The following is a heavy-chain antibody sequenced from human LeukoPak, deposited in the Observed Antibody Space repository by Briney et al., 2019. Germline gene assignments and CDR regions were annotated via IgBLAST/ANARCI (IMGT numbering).Heavy chain of an antibody. CDR3: ARDSSSWYYFDY. Sequence: PGRSLRLSCAASGFSFGDYAMHWVRQAPGKGLEWVAGVNWNGGSTGYADSVKGRFTISRDNAKNSLYLQMNSLRAEDTALYYCARDSSSWYYFDYWGQGTLVTVSS. J-gene: IGHJ4*02. CDR2: VNWNGGST. CDR1: GFSFGDYA. V-gene: IGHV3-9*01. D-gene: IGHD6-13*01.